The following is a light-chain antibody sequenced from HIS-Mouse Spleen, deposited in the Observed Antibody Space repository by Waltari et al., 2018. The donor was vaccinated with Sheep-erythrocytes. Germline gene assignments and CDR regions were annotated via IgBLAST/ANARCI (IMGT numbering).Light chain of an antibody. CDR1: KLGDKY. CDR3: QAWDSSTAV. V-gene: IGLV3-1*01. Sequence: SYELTQPPSVSVSPGQTASITCSGDKLGDKYACWYQQKPGQSPVLVIYPDSKRPSGNPERFSGSNSGNTATLTISGTQAMDEADYYCQAWDSSTAVFGGGTKLTVL. CDR2: PDS. J-gene: IGLJ2*01.